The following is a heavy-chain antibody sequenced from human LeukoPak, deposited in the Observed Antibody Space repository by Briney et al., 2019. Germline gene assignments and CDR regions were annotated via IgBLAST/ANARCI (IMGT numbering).Heavy chain of an antibody. CDR2: ISSSGSSI. CDR3: ARDGYSEAQFDY. V-gene: IGHV3-48*03. Sequence: GGSLRLSCAASGFSFSSYEMNWVRQAPGKGLEWISYISSSGSSISYTDSVKGRFTISRDNAKNSLYLQMNSLRAEDTAGYYCARDGYSEAQFDYWGQGTLVTVSS. D-gene: IGHD1-1*01. CDR1: GFSFSSYE. J-gene: IGHJ4*02.